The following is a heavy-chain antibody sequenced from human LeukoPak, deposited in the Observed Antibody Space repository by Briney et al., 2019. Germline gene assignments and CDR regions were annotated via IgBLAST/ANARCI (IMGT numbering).Heavy chain of an antibody. Sequence: PGRSLRLSCAASGFTFSSYGMHWVRQAPGKGLEWVAVIWYDGSNKYYADSVKGRFTISRDNSKNSLSLQMNSLRAEDTAVYYCARVVGRNWYLDLWGRGTQVTVSS. V-gene: IGHV3-33*01. CDR3: ARVVGRNWYLDL. D-gene: IGHD1-14*01. CDR2: IWYDGSNK. J-gene: IGHJ2*01. CDR1: GFTFSSYG.